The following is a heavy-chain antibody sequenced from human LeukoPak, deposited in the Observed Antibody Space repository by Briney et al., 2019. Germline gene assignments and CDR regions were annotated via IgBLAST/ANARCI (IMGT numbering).Heavy chain of an antibody. J-gene: IGHJ4*02. CDR3: AKDGYSSGWAPFDY. CDR2: ISGSGGST. D-gene: IGHD6-19*01. Sequence: GGSLRLPCAASGFTFSSYAMSWVRQAPGKGLEWVSAISGSGGSTYYADSVKGRFTISRDNSKNTLYLQMNSLRAEDTAVYYCAKDGYSSGWAPFDYWGQGTLVTVSS. CDR1: GFTFSSYA. V-gene: IGHV3-23*01.